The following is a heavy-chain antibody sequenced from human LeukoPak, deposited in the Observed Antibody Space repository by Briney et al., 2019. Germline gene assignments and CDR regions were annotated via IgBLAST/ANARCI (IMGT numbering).Heavy chain of an antibody. D-gene: IGHD3-9*01. V-gene: IGHV3-53*01. CDR1: GFTFSSYS. CDR2: IYSGGST. CDR3: ASGLRYFDWLLRL. J-gene: IGHJ4*02. Sequence: GGSLRLSCAASGFTFSSYSMNWVRQAPGKGLEWVSVIYSGGSTYYADSVKGRFTISRDNSKNTLYLQMNSLRAEDTAVYYCASGLRYFDWLLRLWGQGTLVTVSS.